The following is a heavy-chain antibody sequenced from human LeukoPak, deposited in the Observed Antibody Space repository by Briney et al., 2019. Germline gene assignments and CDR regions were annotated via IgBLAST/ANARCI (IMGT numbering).Heavy chain of an antibody. CDR1: GFPFSNYN. CDR3: ASSRWLQLGYVDY. D-gene: IGHD5-24*01. J-gene: IGHJ4*02. V-gene: IGHV3-21*01. Sequence: GGSLRLSCAASGFPFSNYNMNWVRQAPGKGLEWVSFISSSNSYINYADSVEGRFTISRDNAKNSLYLQMNSLRAEDTAVYYCASSRWLQLGYVDYWGQGTLVTVSS. CDR2: ISSSNSYI.